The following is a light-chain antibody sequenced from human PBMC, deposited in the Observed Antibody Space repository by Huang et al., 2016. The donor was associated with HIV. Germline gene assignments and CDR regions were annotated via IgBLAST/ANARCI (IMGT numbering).Light chain of an antibody. CDR1: QSVTGN. V-gene: IGKV3-15*01. CDR2: GAS. J-gene: IGKJ3*01. Sequence: EIVMTQSPATLSVSPGERATLSCRASQSVTGNLAWYQHKPGQPPRLLIYGASTRAAVATARFNASGSGTEFTLTINSLQSEDFAVYYCQQYNKWPRTFGPGTKVDVK. CDR3: QQYNKWPRT.